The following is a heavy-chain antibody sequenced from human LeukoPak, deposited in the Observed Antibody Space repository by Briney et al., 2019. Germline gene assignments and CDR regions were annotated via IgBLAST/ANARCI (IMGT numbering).Heavy chain of an antibody. V-gene: IGHV1-18*01. J-gene: IGHJ4*02. CDR2: ISAYNGNT. D-gene: IGHD2-21*02. CDR1: GGTFSSYA. CDR3: ARDPCGGDCYGTYFDY. Sequence: GASVKVSCKASGGTFSSYAISWVRQAPGQGLEWMGWISAYNGNTNYAQKLQGRVTMTTDTSTSTAYMELRSLRSDDTAVYYCARDPCGGDCYGTYFDYWGQGTLVTVSS.